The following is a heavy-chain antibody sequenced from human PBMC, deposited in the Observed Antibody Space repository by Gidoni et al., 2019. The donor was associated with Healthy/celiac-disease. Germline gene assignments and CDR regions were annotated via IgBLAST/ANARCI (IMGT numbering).Heavy chain of an antibody. CDR3: ARDLLRWSAGYYYYYMDV. J-gene: IGHJ6*03. CDR2: IYTSGST. D-gene: IGHD4-17*01. Sequence: QVQLQESGPGLVMPSQTLSLTCTVSGGSINSGSYYWSWIRQPAGKGLEWIGRIYTSGSTNYNPSLKSRVTISVDTSKNQFSLKLSSVTAADTAVYYCARDLLRWSAGYYYYYMDVWGKGTTVTVSS. V-gene: IGHV4-61*02. CDR1: GGSINSGSYY.